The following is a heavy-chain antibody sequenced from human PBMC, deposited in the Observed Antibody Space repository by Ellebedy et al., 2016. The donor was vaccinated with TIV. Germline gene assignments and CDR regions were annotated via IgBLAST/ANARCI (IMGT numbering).Heavy chain of an antibody. D-gene: IGHD3-9*01. CDR1: GFTFSGPA. V-gene: IGHV3-73*01. CDR3: TRLQGYDILTGYYLLGGMDV. CDR2: IRSKANSYAT. Sequence: GESLKISXAAPGFTFSGPAMHWVRQASGKGLEWVGRIRSKANSYATAYAASVKGRFTISRDDSKNTAYLQMNSLKTEDTAVYYCTRLQGYDILTGYYLLGGMDVWGQGTTVTVSS. J-gene: IGHJ6*02.